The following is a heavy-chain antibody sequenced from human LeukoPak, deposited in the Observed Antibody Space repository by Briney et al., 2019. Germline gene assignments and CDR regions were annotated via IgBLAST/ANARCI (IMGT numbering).Heavy chain of an antibody. D-gene: IGHD4-17*01. CDR1: GGSISSYY. CDR3: ARDEFGDFQGFDY. Sequence: SETLSHTCTVSGGSISSYYWSWIRQPPGKGLEWIGYIYYSGSTNYNPSLKSRVTISVDTSKNQFSLKLSSVTAADTAVYYCARDEFGDFQGFDYWGQGTRVTVSS. CDR2: IYYSGST. V-gene: IGHV4-59*01. J-gene: IGHJ4*02.